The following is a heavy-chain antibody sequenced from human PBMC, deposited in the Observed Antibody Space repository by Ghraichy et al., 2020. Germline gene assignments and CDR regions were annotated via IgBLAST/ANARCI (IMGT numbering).Heavy chain of an antibody. J-gene: IGHJ6*02. CDR1: GYSFTSYW. V-gene: IGHV5-51*01. CDR3: ARRAPVAAYYYYYGMDV. CDR2: IYPGDSDT. Sequence: GESLNISCKGSGYSFTSYWIGWVRQMPGKGLEWMGIIYPGDSDTRYSPSFQGQVTISADKSISTAYLQWSSLKASDTAMYYCARRAPVAAYYYYYGMDVWGQGTTVTVSS. D-gene: IGHD6-19*01.